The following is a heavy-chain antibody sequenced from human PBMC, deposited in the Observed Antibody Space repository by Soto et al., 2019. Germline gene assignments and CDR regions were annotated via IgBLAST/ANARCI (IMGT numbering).Heavy chain of an antibody. Sequence: SETLSLTCAVYGGSFSGYYWSWIRQPPGKGLEWIGEINHSGSTNYNPSLKSRVTISVDTSKNQFSLKLSSVTAADTAVYYCARAPAAGTLGFDYWGQGTLVTVSS. D-gene: IGHD6-13*01. V-gene: IGHV4-34*01. J-gene: IGHJ4*02. CDR1: GGSFSGYY. CDR2: INHSGST. CDR3: ARAPAAGTLGFDY.